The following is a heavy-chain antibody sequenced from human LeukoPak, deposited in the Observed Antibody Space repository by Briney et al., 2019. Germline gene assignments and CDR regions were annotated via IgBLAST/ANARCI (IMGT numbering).Heavy chain of an antibody. V-gene: IGHV4-34*01. CDR3: ARGLTRIAAAATGY. J-gene: IGHJ4*02. Sequence: PSETLSLTCAVYGGSFSGCYWSWIRQPPGKGLEWIGEINHSGSTNYNPSLKSRVTISVDTSKNQFSLKLSSVTAADTAVYYCARGLTRIAAAATGYWGQGTLVTVSS. CDR2: INHSGST. D-gene: IGHD6-13*01. CDR1: GGSFSGCY.